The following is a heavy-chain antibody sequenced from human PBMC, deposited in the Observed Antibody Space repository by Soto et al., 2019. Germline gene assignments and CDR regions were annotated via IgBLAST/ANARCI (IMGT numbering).Heavy chain of an antibody. D-gene: IGHD6-13*01. CDR3: ARDSGIAAAGTTDNWFDP. Sequence: ASVKVSCKASGYTFTSYGISWVRQAPGQGLEWMGWISAYNGNTNYAQKLQGRVTMTTDTSTSTAYMELRSLRSDDTAVYYCARDSGIAAAGTTDNWFDPWRQGTLVTVSS. V-gene: IGHV1-18*04. CDR2: ISAYNGNT. J-gene: IGHJ5*02. CDR1: GYTFTSYG.